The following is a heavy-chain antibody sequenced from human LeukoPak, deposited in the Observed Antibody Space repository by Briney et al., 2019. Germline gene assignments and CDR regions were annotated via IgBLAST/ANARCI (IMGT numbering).Heavy chain of an antibody. CDR1: GFTFTTYW. Sequence: GGSLRLSCAASGFTFTTYWMSWVRQAPGKGLEWVANIKQDGTEKYYVDSVKGRFTISRDNARNSLELQMNSLRVEDTAVYYCAKVAKYYYGSETYYFFEQWGQGTPVTASS. CDR2: IKQDGTEK. V-gene: IGHV3-7*01. J-gene: IGHJ4*02. CDR3: AKVAKYYYGSETYYFFEQ. D-gene: IGHD3-10*01.